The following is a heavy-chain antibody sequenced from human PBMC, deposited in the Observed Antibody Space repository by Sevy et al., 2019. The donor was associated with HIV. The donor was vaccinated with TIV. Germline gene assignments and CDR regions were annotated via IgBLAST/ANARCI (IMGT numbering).Heavy chain of an antibody. Sequence: GGSLRLPCAASGFIFNNYDMYWIRQAPGKGLEWVATVSYDGADKDYADIVKGRFTISRDSSRSMLYLQRSSLRPEDTGVYFCAKDMVDCSGGTCYSGAVSPFESWGQGTLVTVSS. D-gene: IGHD2-15*01. J-gene: IGHJ4*02. CDR2: VSYDGADK. CDR3: AKDMVDCSGGTCYSGAVSPFES. V-gene: IGHV3-30*18. CDR1: GFIFNNYD.